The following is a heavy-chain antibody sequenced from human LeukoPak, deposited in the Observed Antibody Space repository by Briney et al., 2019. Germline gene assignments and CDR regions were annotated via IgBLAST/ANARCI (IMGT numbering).Heavy chain of an antibody. CDR3: ARDRFGGGSYLDY. CDR2: IYSGGST. Sequence: GGSLRLSCAASGFTVSSNYMSWVRQAPGKRLEWVSVIYSGGSTYYADSVKGRFTIFRDNSKNTLYLQMNSLRAEDTAVYYCARDRFGGGSYLDYWGQGTLVTVSS. CDR1: GFTVSSNY. J-gene: IGHJ4*02. D-gene: IGHD1-26*01. V-gene: IGHV3-53*01.